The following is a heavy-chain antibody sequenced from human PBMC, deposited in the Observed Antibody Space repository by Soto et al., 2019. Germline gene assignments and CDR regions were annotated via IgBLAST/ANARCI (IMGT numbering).Heavy chain of an antibody. CDR1: GFDFGDYY. Sequence: LRLSCTGSGFDFGDYYMSWIRQAPGKGLEWVSYIDSGDGTTYYTDSVKGRFTISRDNAKKTVYLQMSSLRVEDTALYYCVRPYYSSSWFPFDRWGQGTLVTV. CDR2: IDSGDGTT. V-gene: IGHV3-11*01. D-gene: IGHD6-13*01. CDR3: VRPYYSSSWFPFDR. J-gene: IGHJ4*02.